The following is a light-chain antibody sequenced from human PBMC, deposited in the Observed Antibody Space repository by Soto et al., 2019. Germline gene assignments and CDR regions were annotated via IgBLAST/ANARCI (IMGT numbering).Light chain of an antibody. CDR2: EVS. Sequence: QSALTQPASVSGSPGQSITISCTGTSSDVGSYNLVSWYQQHPGKAPKLMIYEVSKRTSGVSNRFSGSKSGNTASLTIFGLQAEDEADYYCCSYAGSGTYVVVGGGTKLTVL. CDR1: SSDVGSYNL. CDR3: CSYAGSGTYVV. J-gene: IGLJ2*01. V-gene: IGLV2-23*02.